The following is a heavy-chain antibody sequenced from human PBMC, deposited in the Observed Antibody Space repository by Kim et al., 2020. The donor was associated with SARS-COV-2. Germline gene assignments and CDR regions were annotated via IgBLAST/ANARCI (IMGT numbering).Heavy chain of an antibody. J-gene: IGHJ4*02. Sequence: YADSVKGRFTISRDNAKNSLYLQMNSLRAEDTAVYYCAGEGYYGDYVFDYWGQGTLVTVSS. V-gene: IGHV3-11*04. CDR3: AGEGYYGDYVFDY. D-gene: IGHD4-17*01.